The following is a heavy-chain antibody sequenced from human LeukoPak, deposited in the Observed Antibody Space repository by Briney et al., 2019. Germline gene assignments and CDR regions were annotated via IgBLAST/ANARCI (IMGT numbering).Heavy chain of an antibody. CDR3: ARRISVTGREFDY. V-gene: IGHV5-51*01. Sequence: GESLKISCKGSGYSFTSYWIGWVRQMPGKGLELMGIIYPRDSDTRYSPSFQGQVTISADKSISTAYLQWSSLKASDTAMYYCARRISVTGREFDYWGQGTLVTVSS. CDR1: GYSFTSYW. J-gene: IGHJ4*02. D-gene: IGHD2-21*01. CDR2: IYPRDSDT.